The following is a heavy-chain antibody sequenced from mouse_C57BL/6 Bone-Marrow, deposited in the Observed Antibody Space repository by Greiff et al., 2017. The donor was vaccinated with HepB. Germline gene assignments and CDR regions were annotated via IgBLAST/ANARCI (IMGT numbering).Heavy chain of an antibody. CDR2: IHSNSGST. D-gene: IGHD1-1*01. V-gene: IGHV1-64*01. J-gene: IGHJ1*03. CDR3: ARPPDYYGSSYCWYFDV. CDR1: GYTFTSYW. Sequence: QVQLQQPGAELVKPGASVKLSCKASGYTFTSYWMHWVKQRPGQGLEWIGMIHSNSGSTNYNEKFKSKATLTVDKSSSTAYMQLSSLTSEDSAVYYCARPPDYYGSSYCWYFDVWGTGTTVTVSS.